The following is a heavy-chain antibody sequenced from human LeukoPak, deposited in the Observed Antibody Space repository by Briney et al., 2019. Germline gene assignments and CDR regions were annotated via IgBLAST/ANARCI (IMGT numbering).Heavy chain of an antibody. D-gene: IGHD4-23*01. CDR1: GFTFSSYA. V-gene: IGHV3-23*01. CDR2: ISGSGGST. Sequence: GGSLRLSCAASGFTFSSYAMSWVRQAPGKGLEWVSAISGSGGSTYYADSVKGRFTISRDNGKNTLFLQMNSLRAEDAAVYYCVRGNDYGGPHYRGQGTLVTVSS. CDR3: VRGNDYGGPHY. J-gene: IGHJ4*02.